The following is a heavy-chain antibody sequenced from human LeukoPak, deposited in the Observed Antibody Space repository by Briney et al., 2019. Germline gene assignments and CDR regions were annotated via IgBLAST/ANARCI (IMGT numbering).Heavy chain of an antibody. CDR3: AKVHEGDAFDI. CDR1: GFTFSSYS. CDR2: ISNSGSPI. Sequence: PGGSLRLSCAASGFTFSSYSMNWVRQVPGKGLEWVSYISNSGSPIYYRDSVKGRFTISRDNSKNTLYLQMNSLRAEDTAVYYCAKVHEGDAFDIWGQGTMVTVSS. V-gene: IGHV3-48*01. J-gene: IGHJ3*02.